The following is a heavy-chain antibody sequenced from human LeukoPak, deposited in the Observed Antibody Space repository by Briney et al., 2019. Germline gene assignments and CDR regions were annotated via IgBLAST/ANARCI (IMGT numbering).Heavy chain of an antibody. D-gene: IGHD2-21*01. CDR3: AKASCGDRGRREWFDT. CDR1: GFRFSNYA. CDR2: LANSGGTT. Sequence: GGSLRLSCAASGFRFSNYAMGWVRQAPGKGLEWVSFLANSGGTTFYADSVKGRFTTSRDNYKDTLYLQMNSLRAEDTALYFCAKASCGDRGRREWFDTWGQGTLVTVSS. V-gene: IGHV3-23*01. J-gene: IGHJ5*02.